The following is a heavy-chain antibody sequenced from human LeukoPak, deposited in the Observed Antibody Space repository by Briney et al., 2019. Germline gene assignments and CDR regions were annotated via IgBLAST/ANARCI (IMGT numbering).Heavy chain of an antibody. V-gene: IGHV3-30-3*01. J-gene: IGHJ4*02. CDR2: ISYDGSNK. CDR1: GFTFSSYA. Sequence: PGRSLRLPCAASGFTFSSYAMHWVRQAPGKGLEWVAVISYDGSNKYYADSVKGRFTISRDNSKNTPYLQMNSLRAEDTAVYYCARDLGNRRDGYDGWGQGTLVTVSS. D-gene: IGHD5-24*01. CDR3: ARDLGNRRDGYDG.